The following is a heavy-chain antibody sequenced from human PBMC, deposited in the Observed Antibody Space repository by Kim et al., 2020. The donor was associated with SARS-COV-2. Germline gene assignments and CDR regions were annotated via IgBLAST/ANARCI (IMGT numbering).Heavy chain of an antibody. J-gene: IGHJ6*02. Sequence: ASVKVSCKASGFPFSSYAIHWRRQAPGQRLEWMGWINAGNGDTKFSQKLQGRVTITRDTSASTVYIELSSLKSEDTAVYYCARGGGCHGCYYYSGMDVWGQGTTVTVSS. D-gene: IGHD3-10*01. CDR2: INAGNGDT. V-gene: IGHV1-3*01. CDR3: ARGGGCHGCYYYSGMDV. CDR1: GFPFSSYA.